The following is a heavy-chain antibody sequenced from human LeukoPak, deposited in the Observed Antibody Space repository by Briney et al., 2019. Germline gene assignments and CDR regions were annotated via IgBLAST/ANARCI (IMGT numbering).Heavy chain of an antibody. CDR1: GGSISSTSYY. CDR3: ATVGYCSGGSCRPYYYGMDV. V-gene: IGHV4-39*01. Sequence: SETLSLTCTVSGGSISSTSYYWGWIRQPPGKGLEWIGTIYYSGSTYYNPSLKSRVTISVDTSKNQFSLKLSSVTAADTAVYHCATVGYCSGGSCRPYYYGMDVWGQGTTVTVSS. J-gene: IGHJ6*02. CDR2: IYYSGST. D-gene: IGHD2-15*01.